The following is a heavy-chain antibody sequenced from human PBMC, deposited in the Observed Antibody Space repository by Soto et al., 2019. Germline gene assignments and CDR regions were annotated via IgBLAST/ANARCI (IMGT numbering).Heavy chain of an antibody. CDR3: ARDRIAAGVDY. J-gene: IGHJ4*02. CDR1: GFTFSSYS. V-gene: IGHV3-21*01. CDR2: ISSSSSYI. Sequence: EVQLVESGGGLVKPGGSLRLSCAASGFTFSSYSMNWVRQAPGKGLEWVSSISSSSSYIYYADSVKGRFTISRDNAKNSLYLQMNSLRAEDTAVYYCARDRIAAGVDYWGQGTLVTVSS. D-gene: IGHD6-13*01.